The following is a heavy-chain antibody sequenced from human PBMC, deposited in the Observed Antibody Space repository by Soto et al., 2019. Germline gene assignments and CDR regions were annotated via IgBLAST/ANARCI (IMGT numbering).Heavy chain of an antibody. J-gene: IGHJ4*02. CDR3: ARGGGFEIFGVVITSSFDY. D-gene: IGHD3-3*01. CDR2: INPSGGST. V-gene: IGHV1-46*03. CDR1: GYTFTSYY. Sequence: ASVKVSCKASGYTFTSYYMHWVRQAPGQGLEWMGIINPSGGSTSYAQKFQGRVTMTRDTSTSTVYMELSSLRSEDTAVYYCARGGGFEIFGVVITSSFDYWGQGTLVTVSS.